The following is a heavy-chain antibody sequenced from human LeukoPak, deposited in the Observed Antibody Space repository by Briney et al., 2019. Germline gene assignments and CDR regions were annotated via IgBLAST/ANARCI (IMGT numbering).Heavy chain of an antibody. D-gene: IGHD4-11*01. CDR1: GFTFSSYG. CDR2: IWSDGTNK. Sequence: GGSLRLSCAASGFTFSSYGMHWVRQAPGKGLEWVAVIWSDGTNKYYADSVKGRFAISRDDSKNMVYLQMNSLRVEDTAVYYCAKDIERGFDYTNSLDYWGQGTLVTVSS. CDR3: AKDIERGFDYTNSLDY. J-gene: IGHJ4*02. V-gene: IGHV3-33*06.